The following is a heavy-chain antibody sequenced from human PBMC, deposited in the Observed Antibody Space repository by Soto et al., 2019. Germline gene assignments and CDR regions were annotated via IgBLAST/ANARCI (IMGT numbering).Heavy chain of an antibody. D-gene: IGHD3-16*02. CDR1: GYTFTSYG. CDR3: ARRLITFGGAIASDY. V-gene: IGHV1-18*01. Sequence: QVQLVQSGAEVKKPGASVKASCKASGYTFTSYGISWVRQAPGQGLEWMGWISAYNGNTNYAQKLQGRVTMTTDTSTSTAYMGLRRPRSDDTAVYYCARRLITFGGAIASDYWGQGTLVTVSS. J-gene: IGHJ4*02. CDR2: ISAYNGNT.